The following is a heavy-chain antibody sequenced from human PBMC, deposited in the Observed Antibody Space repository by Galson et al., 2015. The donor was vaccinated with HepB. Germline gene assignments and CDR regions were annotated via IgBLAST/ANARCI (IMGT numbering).Heavy chain of an antibody. CDR3: ARWYSSSWLDY. D-gene: IGHD6-13*01. CDR1: GGSISSYY. CDR2: IYYSGST. V-gene: IGHV4-59*01. J-gene: IGHJ4*02. Sequence: SETLSLTCTVSGGSISSYYWSWIRQPPGKGLEWIGYIYYSGSTNYNPSLKSRVTISVDTSKNQFSLKLSSVTAADTAVYYCARWYSSSWLDYWGQGTLVTVSS.